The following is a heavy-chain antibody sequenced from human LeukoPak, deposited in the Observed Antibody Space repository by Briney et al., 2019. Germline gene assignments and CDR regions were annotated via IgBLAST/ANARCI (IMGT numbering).Heavy chain of an antibody. D-gene: IGHD6-13*01. V-gene: IGHV1-3*01. CDR2: INACNGNT. CDR3: ASLPGYSSSWYGASFDY. J-gene: IGHJ4*02. CDR1: GYTFTSYA. Sequence: GASVKVSCKASGYTFTSYAMHWVRQAPGQRLEWMGWINACNGNTKYSQKFQGRVTITADKSTSTAYMELSSLRSEDTAVYYCASLPGYSSSWYGASFDYWGQGTLVTVSS.